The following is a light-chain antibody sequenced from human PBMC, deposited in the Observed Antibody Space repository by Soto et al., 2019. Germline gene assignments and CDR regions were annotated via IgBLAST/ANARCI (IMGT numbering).Light chain of an antibody. CDR2: EVS. CDR1: SGDIGGYNY. CDR3: SSYTSGSTLVV. Sequence: QSVLTQPASVSGSPGQSITISCTGTSGDIGGYNYVSWYQQYPGKAPKLIIYEVSNRPSGVSYRFSGSKSGNTASLTISGLQAEDEADYYCSSYTSGSTLVVFGGGTQLTVL. J-gene: IGLJ2*01. V-gene: IGLV2-14*01.